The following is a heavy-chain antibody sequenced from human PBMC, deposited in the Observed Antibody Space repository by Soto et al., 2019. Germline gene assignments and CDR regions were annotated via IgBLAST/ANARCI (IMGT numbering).Heavy chain of an antibody. Sequence: SETLSLTCAVYGGSVNGYYWNWIRQPPGKGLEWIGEINHTGGTHNNPSLKGRVTMSVDTSKNQFSLRLSSVTAADTAIYYCATRITVFGLLIPPFDPWGQGTQVTVSS. CDR2: INHTGGT. V-gene: IGHV4-34*01. D-gene: IGHD3-3*01. CDR1: GGSVNGYY. J-gene: IGHJ5*02. CDR3: ATRITVFGLLIPPFDP.